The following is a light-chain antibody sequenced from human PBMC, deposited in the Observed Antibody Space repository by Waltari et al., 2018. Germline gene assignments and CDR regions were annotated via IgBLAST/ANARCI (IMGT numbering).Light chain of an antibody. Sequence: IVLTQSPDTLSLSPGQRATLSCRASQTINNNFLVWYQQKPGQAPRLLIHGASSRATGFPDRFSGSGSATDFTLTISSLEPDDVAVYYCQQYDGSVLTFGGGTKVEI. CDR3: QQYDGSVLT. V-gene: IGKV3-20*01. CDR1: QTINNNF. J-gene: IGKJ4*01. CDR2: GAS.